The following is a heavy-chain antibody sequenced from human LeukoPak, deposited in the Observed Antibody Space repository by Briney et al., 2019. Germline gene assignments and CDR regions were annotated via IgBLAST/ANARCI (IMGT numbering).Heavy chain of an antibody. V-gene: IGHV3-23*01. J-gene: IGHJ4*02. D-gene: IGHD3-10*01. CDR3: AKDSMVQGGYYFDY. CDR1: GFTFSSYT. CDR2: ISGSGGST. Sequence: GGSLRLSCAASGFTFSSYTMSWVRQAPGKGLEWVSAISGSGGSTYYADSVKGRFTISRDNSKNTLYLQMNSLRAEDTAVYYCAKDSMVQGGYYFDYWGQGTLVTVSS.